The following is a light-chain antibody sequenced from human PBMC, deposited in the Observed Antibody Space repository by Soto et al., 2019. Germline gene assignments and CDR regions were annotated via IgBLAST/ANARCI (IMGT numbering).Light chain of an antibody. CDR2: GAS. CDR3: QQYGSSSMYT. Sequence: EIVLTQYPGTLSLSPGERATLSCRASQSVSSSYLAWYQQKPGQAPRLLIYGASSRATGIPDRFSGSGSGTDFTLTISRLEPEDFGVYYCQQYGSSSMYTFGQGTKLEIK. CDR1: QSVSSSY. V-gene: IGKV3-20*01. J-gene: IGKJ2*01.